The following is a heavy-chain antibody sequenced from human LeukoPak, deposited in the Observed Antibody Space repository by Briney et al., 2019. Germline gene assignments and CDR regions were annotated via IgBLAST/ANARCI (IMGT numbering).Heavy chain of an antibody. J-gene: IGHJ3*02. CDR2: IISDGRTT. D-gene: IGHD4-11*01. Sequence: GGSLRLSCAASGFTFSSYWMHWVRQAPGKGLVWVSRIISDGRTTSYADSVKGRFTISRDNAKNTLHLQMNSLRAEDTAVYYCARETRDAFDIWGQGTMVTVSS. CDR3: ARETRDAFDI. V-gene: IGHV3-74*01. CDR1: GFTFSSYW.